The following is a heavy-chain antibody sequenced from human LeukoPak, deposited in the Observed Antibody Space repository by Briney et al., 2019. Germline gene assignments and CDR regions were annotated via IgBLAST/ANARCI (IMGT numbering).Heavy chain of an antibody. D-gene: IGHD5-24*01. CDR1: GGPINSSDYY. CDR2: IYHSGSM. Sequence: PSETLSLTCTVSGGPINSSDYYWGWIRQPPGKGLEWIGSIYHSGSMYASLKSRVTISVDTSKNQFSLKMSSVTAADTAVYYCARHATSSTSGPPYDYWGQGTLVTVSS. J-gene: IGHJ4*02. CDR3: ARHATSSTSGPPYDY. V-gene: IGHV4-39*01.